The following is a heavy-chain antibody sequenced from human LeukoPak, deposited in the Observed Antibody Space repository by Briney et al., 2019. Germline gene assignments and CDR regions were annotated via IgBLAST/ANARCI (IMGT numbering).Heavy chain of an antibody. CDR2: IKYDGSHK. D-gene: IGHD3-22*01. Sequence: PGGSLRLSCVASGFSFSSYWMAWVRQAPGKGLEWVANIKYDGSHKYYVDSVKGRFTISRDNAKNSVYLQMHSLRVDDTAVYFCASSHDSSGNDWGQGTMVTVSS. CDR1: GFSFSSYW. CDR3: ASSHDSSGND. J-gene: IGHJ4*02. V-gene: IGHV3-7*01.